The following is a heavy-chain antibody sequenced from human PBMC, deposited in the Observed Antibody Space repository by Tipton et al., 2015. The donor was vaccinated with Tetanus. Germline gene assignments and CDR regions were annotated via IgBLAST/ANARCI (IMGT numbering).Heavy chain of an antibody. CDR2: IYPHDSDT. CDR3: ARHMGFGDLLSLFDY. J-gene: IGHJ4*02. V-gene: IGHV5-51*01. D-gene: IGHD3-10*01. CDR1: GYYFTTHY. Sequence: QLVQSGAEVKKPGEPLTISCEVSGYYFTTHYIGWVRQMPGKGLEWMGTIYPHDSDTRYSPSFQGQVTISADKSISTAYLQWSSLKASDTAMYYCARHMGFGDLLSLFDYWGQGTLVTVS.